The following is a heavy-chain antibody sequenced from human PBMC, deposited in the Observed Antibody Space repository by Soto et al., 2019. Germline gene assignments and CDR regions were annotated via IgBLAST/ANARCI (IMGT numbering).Heavy chain of an antibody. CDR3: ARERNDYGDYEAG. CDR2: IIPILGIA. V-gene: IGHV1-69*04. Sequence: ASVKVSCKASGGTFSSYTISWVRQAPGQGLEWMGRIIPILGIANYAQKFQGRVTITADKSTSTAYMELSSLRSGDTAVYYCARERNDYGDYEAGWGQGTLVTVSS. D-gene: IGHD4-17*01. CDR1: GGTFSSYT. J-gene: IGHJ4*02.